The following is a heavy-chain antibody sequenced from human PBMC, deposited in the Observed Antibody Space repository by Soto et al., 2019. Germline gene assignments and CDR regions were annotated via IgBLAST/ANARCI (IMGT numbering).Heavy chain of an antibody. CDR2: IIPIFGTA. Sequence: SVKVSCKASGGSFISYAIIWVRQAPGQGLEWMGGIIPIFGTANYAQKFQGRVTITADESTSTAYMELSSLRSEDTAVYYCARGGIIGFRDSHPWFDPWGQGTLVTVSS. CDR3: ARGGIIGFRDSHPWFDP. J-gene: IGHJ5*02. V-gene: IGHV1-69*01. CDR1: GGSFISYA. D-gene: IGHD3-16*01.